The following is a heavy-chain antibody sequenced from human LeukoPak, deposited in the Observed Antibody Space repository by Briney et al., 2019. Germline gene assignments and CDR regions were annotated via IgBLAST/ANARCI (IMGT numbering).Heavy chain of an antibody. D-gene: IGHD3-22*01. CDR3: ARRREDYYDSSGYYYGFDY. Sequence: GGSLRLSCAASGFTFSSYSMNWVRQAPGKGLEWVSSISSSSSYIYYADSVKGRFTISRDNAKNSLYLQMNSLRAEDTAVYYCARRREDYYDSSGYYYGFDYWGQGTLVTVSS. J-gene: IGHJ4*02. V-gene: IGHV3-21*01. CDR1: GFTFSSYS. CDR2: ISSSSSYI.